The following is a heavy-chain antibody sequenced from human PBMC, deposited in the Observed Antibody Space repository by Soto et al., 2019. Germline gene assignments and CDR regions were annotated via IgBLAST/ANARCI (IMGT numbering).Heavy chain of an antibody. CDR2: ISGSGFKK. Sequence: GGSLSLSCAASGFIFENFGMSWVRQAPGKGLEWISSISGSGFKKYYADSVKGRFTISRDNSKSTVYLELNNLSAEDTAVYHCAKNQGVELVPLATVDWFDPWGQGSVVTISS. CDR1: GFIFENFG. J-gene: IGHJ5*02. V-gene: IGHV3-23*01. D-gene: IGHD1-26*01. CDR3: AKNQGVELVPLATVDWFDP.